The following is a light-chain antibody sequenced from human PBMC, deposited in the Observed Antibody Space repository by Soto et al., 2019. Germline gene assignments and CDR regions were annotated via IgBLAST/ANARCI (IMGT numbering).Light chain of an antibody. CDR2: GIS. J-gene: IGKJ5*01. CDR1: QSVNSNY. CDR3: QQHGQWPIT. V-gene: IGKV3-20*01. Sequence: EILITQSPATLSVSPGERATLPCRASQSVNSNYLAWYQQKPGQAPRLLIYGISKRATDIPDRFSGSGSGTEFTLTISRLQPEDFETYYCQQHGQWPITFGQGTRLEIK.